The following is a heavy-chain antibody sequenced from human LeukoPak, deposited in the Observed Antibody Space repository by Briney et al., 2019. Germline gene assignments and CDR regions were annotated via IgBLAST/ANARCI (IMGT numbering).Heavy chain of an antibody. J-gene: IGHJ4*02. D-gene: IGHD3-10*01. Sequence: GGSLRLSCAASGFTFSSYEMNWVRQAPGKGLEWVSYISSSGSTIYYADSVKGRFTISRDNAKNSLYLQMNSLRAEDTAVYYCAIGTGDPSLDYWGQGTLVTVSS. CDR3: AIGTGDPSLDY. V-gene: IGHV3-48*03. CDR2: ISSSGSTI. CDR1: GFTFSSYE.